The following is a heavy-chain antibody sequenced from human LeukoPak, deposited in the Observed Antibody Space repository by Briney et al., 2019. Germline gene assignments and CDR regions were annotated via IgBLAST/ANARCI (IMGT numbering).Heavy chain of an antibody. CDR3: TSSDYAWGSYRSVPF. J-gene: IGHJ4*02. Sequence: HPGGSLRLSCAASGFTFSGSAMHWVRQASGKGLEWVGRIRSKANSYATPYPASVKGRFTISRDDSKNTAYLQMNSLKTEDTAVYYCTSSDYAWGSYRSVPFWGQGTLVTVSS. CDR1: GFTFSGSA. CDR2: IRSKANSYAT. D-gene: IGHD3-16*02. V-gene: IGHV3-73*01.